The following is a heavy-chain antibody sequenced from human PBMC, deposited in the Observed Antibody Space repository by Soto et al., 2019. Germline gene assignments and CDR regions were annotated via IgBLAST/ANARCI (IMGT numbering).Heavy chain of an antibody. J-gene: IGHJ6*02. V-gene: IGHV1-69*01. CDR2: IIPMLGIA. CDR3: ARDGDYYDSSGFQRDYHYYGMDV. D-gene: IGHD3-22*01. Sequence: QVQLVQSGAEVKKPGSSVKVSCQASGGSFSDYAISWVRQAPGQGLEWMGGIIPMLGIADNAQKFQGRVIITADEYTSTVYMELSSLRSEDTAVYYCARDGDYYDSSGFQRDYHYYGMDVWAKGQRSPSP. CDR1: GGSFSDYA.